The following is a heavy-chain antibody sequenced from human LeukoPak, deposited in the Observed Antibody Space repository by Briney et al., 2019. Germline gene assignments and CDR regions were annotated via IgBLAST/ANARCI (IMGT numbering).Heavy chain of an antibody. V-gene: IGHV3-30*03. D-gene: IGHD2-21*02. Sequence: GRSLRLSCVASGFTFSGHGMHWVRQAPGKGLGWQAFISNDGNRKYYADSVKGRFIISRDNSENTVSLQMSSLRTEDTAVYHCVRDRDWSFDYWGQGILVTVSS. J-gene: IGHJ4*02. CDR3: VRDRDWSFDY. CDR1: GFTFSGHG. CDR2: ISNDGNRK.